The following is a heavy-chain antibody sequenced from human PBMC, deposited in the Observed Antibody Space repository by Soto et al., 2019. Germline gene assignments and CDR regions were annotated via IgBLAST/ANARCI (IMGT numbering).Heavy chain of an antibody. J-gene: IGHJ3*01. CDR2: VTGRSRNR. CDR1: GFTFNNFA. V-gene: IGHV3-23*01. Sequence: EMQLLESGGGLQQPGGSLRLSCAASGFTFNNFAMGWVRQAPGKGLAWVAAVTGRSRNRYYADSVKGRFTVSRNNFENTVYLQMDGLRAEDTAVFYCAKMTPYGGDNRDPFDVWGQGTMVTVAS. D-gene: IGHD4-17*01. CDR3: AKMTPYGGDNRDPFDV.